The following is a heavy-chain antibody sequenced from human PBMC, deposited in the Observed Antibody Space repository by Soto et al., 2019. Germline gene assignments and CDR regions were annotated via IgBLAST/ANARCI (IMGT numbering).Heavy chain of an antibody. D-gene: IGHD2-8*01. CDR2: ISYDGSNK. V-gene: IGHV3-30*18. Sequence: GGSLRLSCAASGFTFSSYGMHWVRQAPGKGLEWVAVISYDGSNKYYADSVKGRFTISRDNSKNTLYLQMNSLRAEDTAVYYCAKDPGPGYYHSVYFQHWGQGTLVTVSS. J-gene: IGHJ1*01. CDR3: AKDPGPGYYHSVYFQH. CDR1: GFTFSSYG.